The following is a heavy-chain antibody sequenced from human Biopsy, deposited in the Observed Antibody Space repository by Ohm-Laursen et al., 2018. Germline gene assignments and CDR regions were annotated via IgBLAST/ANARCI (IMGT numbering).Heavy chain of an antibody. V-gene: IGHV3-11*01. CDR1: GFSFSDYH. CDR2: ISGGGTI. CDR3: ARDTRWSPYSMDV. D-gene: IGHD4-23*01. J-gene: IGHJ6*02. Sequence: SLRLSCAASGFSFSDYHMRWIRQAPGRGLEWVSYISGGGTIYYGDSMKGRVTISRDNAKNSLYLQMHSLGAEDTAVYYCARDTRWSPYSMDVWGQGTTVTASS.